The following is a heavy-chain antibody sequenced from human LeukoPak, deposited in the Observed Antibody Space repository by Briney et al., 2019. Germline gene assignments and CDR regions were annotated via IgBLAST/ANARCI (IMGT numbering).Heavy chain of an antibody. D-gene: IGHD3-9*01. Sequence: SQTLSLTCTVSGGSISSGGYYWSWIRQHPGKGLEWIGYIYYSGSTNYNPSHKIRVPISVDTSKNQFSLKLSSVTAADTAVYYCARGRLRYFDWLLAKEGRGPLSYYYYYGMDVWGQGTTVTVSS. V-gene: IGHV4-31*03. CDR2: IYYSGST. CDR1: GGSISSGGYY. CDR3: ARGRLRYFDWLLAKEGRGPLSYYYYYGMDV. J-gene: IGHJ6*02.